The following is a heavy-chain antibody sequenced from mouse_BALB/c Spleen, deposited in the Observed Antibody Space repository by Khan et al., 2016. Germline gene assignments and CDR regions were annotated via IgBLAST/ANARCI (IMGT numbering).Heavy chain of an antibody. J-gene: IGHJ3*01. D-gene: IGHD2-3*01. Sequence: EVQLQESGPGLVKPSQSLSLTCTVTGYSITSDYAWNWIRQFPGNRLEWLGYITYSGSTTYNPFLKRRISITRDTSKNQFFLQLNSVITEDTATYYCANYVYFPGGLAYWGQGTLVTVSA. CDR1: GYSITSDYA. CDR3: ANYVYFPGGLAY. CDR2: ITYSGST. V-gene: IGHV3-2*02.